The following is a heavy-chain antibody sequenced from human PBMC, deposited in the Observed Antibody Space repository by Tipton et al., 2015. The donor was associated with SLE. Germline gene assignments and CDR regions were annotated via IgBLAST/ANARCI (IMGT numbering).Heavy chain of an antibody. CDR2: IYYSGST. V-gene: IGHV4-31*02. Sequence: LRLSCTVSGGSISSGGYYWSWIRQHPGKGLEWIGYIYYSGSTYYNPSLKSRVTISVDTSKNQFSLKLSSVTAADTAVYYCARDYDYIWGSFDIWGQGTMVTVSS. CDR1: GGSISSGGYY. J-gene: IGHJ3*02. D-gene: IGHD3-16*01. CDR3: ARDYDYIWGSFDI.